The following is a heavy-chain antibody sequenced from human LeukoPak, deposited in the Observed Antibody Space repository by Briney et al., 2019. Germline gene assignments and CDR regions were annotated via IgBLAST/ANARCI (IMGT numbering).Heavy chain of an antibody. CDR2: ISGSGGST. J-gene: IGHJ4*02. CDR3: AKDRYIGATVGYFDY. CDR1: GFTFSSYG. D-gene: IGHD1-26*01. Sequence: PGGSLRLSCAASGFTFSSYGMSWVRQAPGKGLEWVSAISGSGGSTYYADSVKGRFTISRDNSKNTLYLQMNSLRAEDTAVYYCAKDRYIGATVGYFDYWGQGTLVTVSS. V-gene: IGHV3-23*01.